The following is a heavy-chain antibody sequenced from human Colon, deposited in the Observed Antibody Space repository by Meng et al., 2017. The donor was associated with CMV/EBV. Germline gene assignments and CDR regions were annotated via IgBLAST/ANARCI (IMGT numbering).Heavy chain of an antibody. V-gene: IGHV3-23*01. CDR3: AKGSTDGFNGLFDS. J-gene: IGHJ4*02. CDR1: GFPVSSHA. D-gene: IGHD5-24*01. Sequence: ASGFPVSSHAMSWVRQAPGKGLEWVSGFSRGGENSYYADSVRGRFTISRDISKSTLYLQMDSLRAEDTALYYCAKGSTDGFNGLFDSWGQGALVTVSS. CDR2: FSRGGENS.